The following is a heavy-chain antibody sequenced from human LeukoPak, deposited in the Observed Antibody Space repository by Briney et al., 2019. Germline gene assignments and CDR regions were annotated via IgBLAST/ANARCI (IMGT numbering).Heavy chain of an antibody. V-gene: IGHV1-69*05. Sequence: ASVKVSCKASGGTFSSYAISWVRQAPGQGLEWMGGIIPIFGTANYAQKFQGRVTITTDKSTSTAYMELSSLRSEDTAVYYCARGGRRITMIVVVQKSEYFQHWGQGTLVTVSS. CDR3: ARGGRRITMIVVVQKSEYFQH. D-gene: IGHD3-22*01. CDR1: GGTFSSYA. J-gene: IGHJ1*01. CDR2: IIPIFGTA.